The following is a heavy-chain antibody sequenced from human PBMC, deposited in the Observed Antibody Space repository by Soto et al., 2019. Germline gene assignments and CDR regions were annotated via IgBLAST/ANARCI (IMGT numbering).Heavy chain of an antibody. CDR3: ARRYGTSMDV. CDR1: GGSISSYY. V-gene: IGHV4-59*01. Sequence: QVQLQESGPGLVKPSETLSLTCTVSGGSISSYYWSWIRQPPGKGLQWIGYIYYSGSTNYNPSLKSRVTISADTSKNQFSLKLSSVTAADTAVYYCARRYGTSMDVWGQGTTVTVSS. J-gene: IGHJ6*02. CDR2: IYYSGST. D-gene: IGHD5-18*01.